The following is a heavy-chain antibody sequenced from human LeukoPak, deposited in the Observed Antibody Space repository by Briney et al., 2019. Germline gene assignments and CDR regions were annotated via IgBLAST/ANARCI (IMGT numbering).Heavy chain of an antibody. J-gene: IGHJ4*02. CDR2: INPNSGGT. Sequence: GASVKVSCKASGYTFTGYYMHWVRQAPGQGLEWMGWINPNSGGTNYAQKFQGRVTMTRDTSIGTAYMELSRLRSDDTAVYYCARCTSGSFNAQFDYWGQGTLVTVSS. CDR1: GYTFTGYY. D-gene: IGHD1-26*01. CDR3: ARCTSGSFNAQFDY. V-gene: IGHV1-2*02.